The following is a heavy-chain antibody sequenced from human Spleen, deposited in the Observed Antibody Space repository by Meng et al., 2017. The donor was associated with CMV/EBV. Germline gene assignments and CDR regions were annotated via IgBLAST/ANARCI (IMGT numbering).Heavy chain of an antibody. CDR1: GFTFSSYW. CDR3: ARGCGSTSCYSFGGY. D-gene: IGHD2-2*01. Sequence: GESLKISCAASGFTFSSYWMSWVRQAPGKGLEWVANIKQDGSEKYYVDSVKGRFTISRDNAKNSLYLQMNSLRAEDTAVYYCARGCGSTSCYSFGGYWGQGTLVTVSS. J-gene: IGHJ4*02. V-gene: IGHV3-7*01. CDR2: IKQDGSEK.